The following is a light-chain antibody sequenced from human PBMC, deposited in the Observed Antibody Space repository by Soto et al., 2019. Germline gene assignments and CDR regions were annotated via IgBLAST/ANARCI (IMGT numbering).Light chain of an antibody. CDR2: KAS. V-gene: IGKV1-5*03. J-gene: IGKJ1*01. Sequence: DIPMTQSPSTLSESVGDRATITCRASQSISSWLAWYQQKPEKAPKLLIYKASSLDSGDPSRCSGSRSGTEFSLTISSLQPDDFATYYCQQDNSYWTFGQWTKVEIK. CDR1: QSISSW. CDR3: QQDNSYWT.